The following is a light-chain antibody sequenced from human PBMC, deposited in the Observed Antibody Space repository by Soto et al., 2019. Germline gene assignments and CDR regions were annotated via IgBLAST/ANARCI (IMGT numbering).Light chain of an antibody. V-gene: IGKV1-5*01. CDR1: QSISDW. CDR3: LQYGSYWA. J-gene: IGKJ1*01. CDR2: DAS. Sequence: PFTLSAYVEDRVTITCGASQSISDWLAWYQQKPGKAPNLLIYDASSLESGVPSRFSGSGSGTEFTLTISSLQPDDFATYYCLQYGSYWAFGQGTKVDIK.